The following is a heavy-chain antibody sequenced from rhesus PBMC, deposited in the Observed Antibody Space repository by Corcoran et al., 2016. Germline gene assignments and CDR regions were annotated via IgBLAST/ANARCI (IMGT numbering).Heavy chain of an antibody. D-gene: IGHD1-32*01. J-gene: IGHJ4*01. CDR1: GGSVSSSNW. Sequence: QVQLQESGPGLVKPSETLSLTCAVSGGSVSSSNWWSWIRQPPGKGLEWIGYISGSSGSTYSNPSLKSRVPISTDTSKNQFSLKLSSVTAAYTAVYYCARGWNGFDYWGQGVLVTVSS. CDR3: ARGWNGFDY. CDR2: ISGSSGST. V-gene: IGHV4-65*01.